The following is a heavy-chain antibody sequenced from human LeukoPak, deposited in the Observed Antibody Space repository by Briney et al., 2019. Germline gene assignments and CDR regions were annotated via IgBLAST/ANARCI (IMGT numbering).Heavy chain of an antibody. Sequence: GGSLRLSCAASGFTFDDYAMHWVRQVPGKGLEWVSGISWNSGSIGYADSVKGRFTISRDNAKNSLYLQMNSLRAEDTALYYCAKANLPAAYYYYYGMDVWGQGAMVTVSS. CDR1: GFTFDDYA. V-gene: IGHV3-9*01. CDR2: ISWNSGSI. D-gene: IGHD2-2*01. CDR3: AKANLPAAYYYYYGMDV. J-gene: IGHJ6*01.